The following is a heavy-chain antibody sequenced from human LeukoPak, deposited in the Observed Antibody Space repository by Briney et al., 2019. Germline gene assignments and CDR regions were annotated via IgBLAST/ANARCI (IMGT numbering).Heavy chain of an antibody. CDR3: ARGDISSGWSFDY. CDR1: GGSISNYY. V-gene: IGHV4-4*07. D-gene: IGHD6-19*01. CDR2: INTSGTT. J-gene: IGHJ4*02. Sequence: SETLSLTCTVSGGSISNYYWSWIRQPPGKGLEWIGQINTSGTTNYNPPLKSRVSMSIDTTKDQVSLTISSVTAADTAFYYCARGDISSGWSFDYWGQGTLVTVSS.